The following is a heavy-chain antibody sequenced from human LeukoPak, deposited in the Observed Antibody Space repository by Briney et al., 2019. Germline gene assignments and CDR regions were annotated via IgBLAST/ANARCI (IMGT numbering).Heavy chain of an antibody. D-gene: IGHD3-10*01. CDR2: IYSGGST. CDR1: GFTVSSNY. V-gene: IGHV3-53*01. CDR3: ARIYGSGSYLTHSFDY. J-gene: IGHJ4*02. Sequence: GGSLRLSCAASGFTVSSNYMSWVRQAPGKGLEWVSVIYSGGSTDYADSVKGRFTISRDNSKNTLYLQMNSLRVEDTAVYYCARIYGSGSYLTHSFDYWGQGTLVTVSS.